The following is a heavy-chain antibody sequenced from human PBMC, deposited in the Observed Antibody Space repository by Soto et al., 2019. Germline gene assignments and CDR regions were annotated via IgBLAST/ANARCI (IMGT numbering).Heavy chain of an antibody. J-gene: IGHJ6*02. CDR1: GYSFARYG. CDR2: ISGYNGDT. CDR3: ATNGQPPYYYYGMDV. Sequence: ASVKVSCKASGYSFARYGISWVRQAPGQGLEWMGWISGYNGDTKYAQKFQGRVTMTVDTSTTTAYMELRSLTSDDRAVYYCATNGQPPYYYYGMDVWGQGTTVTVSS. D-gene: IGHD2-8*01. V-gene: IGHV1-18*01.